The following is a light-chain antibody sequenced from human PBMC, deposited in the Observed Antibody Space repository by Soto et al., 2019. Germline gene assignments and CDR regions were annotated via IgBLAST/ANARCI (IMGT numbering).Light chain of an antibody. J-gene: IGKJ5*01. Sequence: EIVMTQSPATLSVSPGERATLSCRASQSVSSNLDWYQQKPGQAPRLLIYGASTRATGIPARFSGSGSGTEFTLNISSLQSEDFAVYYCQQYNNWPITFGQGTRLEIK. V-gene: IGKV3-15*01. CDR3: QQYNNWPIT. CDR2: GAS. CDR1: QSVSSN.